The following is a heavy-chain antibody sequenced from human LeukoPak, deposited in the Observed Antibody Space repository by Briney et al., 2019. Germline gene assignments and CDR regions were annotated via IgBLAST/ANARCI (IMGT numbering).Heavy chain of an antibody. J-gene: IGHJ4*02. CDR2: ISDSDGST. CDR1: GITLSNYG. V-gene: IGHV3-23*01. D-gene: IGHD3-10*01. CDR3: AKRGVVIRVILVGFHKQAYYFDS. Sequence: GGSLRLSCAVSGITLSNYGMSWVRQAPGKGLEWVAGISDSDGSTNYADSVKGRFTISRDNAKNTLYLQMNSLRAEDTAVYFCAKRGVVIRVILVGFHKQAYYFDSWGQGALVTSPQ.